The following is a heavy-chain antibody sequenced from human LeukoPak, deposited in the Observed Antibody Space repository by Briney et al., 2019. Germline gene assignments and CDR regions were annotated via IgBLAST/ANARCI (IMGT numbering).Heavy chain of an antibody. CDR3: TKDRSQAPHWYFDL. Sequence: GGSLRLSCAASGFTFSNYGVDWVRQAPGKGLEGVAFIRYDSTTKYYADSVKGRFTISRDNSKNTLYLQMNSLRVEDTAVYYCTKDRSQAPHWYFDLWGRGTLVTVSS. CDR2: IRYDSTTK. J-gene: IGHJ2*01. CDR1: GFTFSNYG. D-gene: IGHD2-15*01. V-gene: IGHV3-30*02.